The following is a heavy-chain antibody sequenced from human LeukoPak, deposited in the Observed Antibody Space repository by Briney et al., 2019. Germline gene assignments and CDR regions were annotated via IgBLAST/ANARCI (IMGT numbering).Heavy chain of an antibody. V-gene: IGHV3-21*01. J-gene: IGHJ4*02. CDR2: ISSSSSHI. CDR1: GFTFSSYS. CDR3: ANEAARPLGRGATTYY. D-gene: IGHD6-6*01. Sequence: GGSLRLSCVASGFTFSSYSMNWVRQAPGKGLEWVSSISSSSSHIYYADSVKGRFTISRDNAKNSLYLQTNSLRAEDTAVYYCANEAARPLGRGATTYYWGQGTLVTVSS.